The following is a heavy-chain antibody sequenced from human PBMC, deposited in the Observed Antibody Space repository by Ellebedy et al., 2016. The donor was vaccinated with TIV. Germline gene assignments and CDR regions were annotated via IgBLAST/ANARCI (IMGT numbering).Heavy chain of an antibody. CDR1: GYTFTSYG. CDR3: ARGHTIFGVVNYFDY. Sequence: ASVKVSXXASGYTFTSYGINWVRQATGQGLEWMGWMNPNSGNTGYAQKFQGRVTMTRNTSISTAYMELSSLRSEDTAVYYCARGHTIFGVVNYFDYWGQGTLVTVSS. CDR2: MNPNSGNT. V-gene: IGHV1-8*02. J-gene: IGHJ4*02. D-gene: IGHD3-3*01.